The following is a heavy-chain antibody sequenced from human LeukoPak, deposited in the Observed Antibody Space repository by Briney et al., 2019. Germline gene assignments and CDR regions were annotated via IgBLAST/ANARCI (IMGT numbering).Heavy chain of an antibody. J-gene: IGHJ4*02. CDR1: GFSFSSYW. CDR3: TRGRPTHNDY. V-gene: IGHV3-74*01. Sequence: GGSPRLSCAASGFSFSSYWMYWVRQAPGKGLLWVSRISSDGGTTTYADSVKGRFTISRDNAKNTLYLQMNSLRAEDTAVYYCTRGRPTHNDYWGQGTQVTVSS. D-gene: IGHD2-15*01. CDR2: ISSDGGTT.